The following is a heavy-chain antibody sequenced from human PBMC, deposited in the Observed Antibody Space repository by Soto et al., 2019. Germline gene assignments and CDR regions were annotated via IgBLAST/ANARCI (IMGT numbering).Heavy chain of an antibody. V-gene: IGHV5-10-1*01. D-gene: IGHD5-18*01. CDR2: IDPSDSYT. CDR3: ARLNVDTAMVSPFDY. CDR1: GYSFTSYW. Sequence: PGESLKISCKGSGYSFTSYWISWVRQMPGKGLEWMGRIDPSDSYTNYSPSFQGHVTISADKSISTAYLQWSSLKASDTAMYYCARLNVDTAMVSPFDYWGQGTLVTVSS. J-gene: IGHJ4*02.